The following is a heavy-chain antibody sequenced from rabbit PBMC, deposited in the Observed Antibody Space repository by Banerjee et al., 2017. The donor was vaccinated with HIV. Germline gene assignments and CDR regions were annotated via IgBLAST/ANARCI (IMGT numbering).Heavy chain of an antibody. CDR3: ARDLAGVIGWNFDL. D-gene: IGHD4-1*01. J-gene: IGHJ4*01. CDR1: GFSFSSSYC. CDR2: INAGSSGST. Sequence: QEQLEESGGDLVKPEGSLTLTCTASGFSFSSSYCMCWVRQAPGKGLEWIACINAGSSGSTYYASWAKGRFTISKTSSTTVTLQMTSLTAADTATYFCARDLAGVIGWNFDLWGPGTLVTVS. V-gene: IGHV1S45*01.